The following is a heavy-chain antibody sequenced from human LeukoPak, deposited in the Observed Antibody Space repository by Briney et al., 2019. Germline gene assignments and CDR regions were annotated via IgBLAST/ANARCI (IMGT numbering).Heavy chain of an antibody. V-gene: IGHV3-23*01. J-gene: IGHJ4*02. CDR3: AKDLVVGALDY. Sequence: PGGSLRLSCAASGFTFRSYSMNWVRQAPGKWLEWVSSISGSGGSTYYADSVKGRFTISRDNSRNMLFLQMNSLRADDTAVYYCAKDLVVGALDYWGQGTLVTVSS. CDR1: GFTFRSYS. CDR2: ISGSGGST. D-gene: IGHD1-26*01.